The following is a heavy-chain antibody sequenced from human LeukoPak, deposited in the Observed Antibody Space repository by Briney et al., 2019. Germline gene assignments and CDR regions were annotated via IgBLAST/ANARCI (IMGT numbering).Heavy chain of an antibody. Sequence: SGGSLRLSCAASGFTFSSYGIHWVRQAPGKGLEWVAVVSSDGSIKYYADSGKGRFTISRDTSKNTVYLQMNSLGAEDTAFYYCARGYSSGWLGYFDYWGQGTLVTVSS. V-gene: IGHV3-30*03. CDR3: ARGYSSGWLGYFDY. D-gene: IGHD6-13*01. J-gene: IGHJ4*02. CDR1: GFTFSSYG. CDR2: VSSDGSIK.